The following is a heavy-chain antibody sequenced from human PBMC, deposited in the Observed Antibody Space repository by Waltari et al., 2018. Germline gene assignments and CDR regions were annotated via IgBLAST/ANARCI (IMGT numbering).Heavy chain of an antibody. CDR1: GYSFTTTW. CDR2: FYPGDSDT. D-gene: IGHD3-10*01. CDR3: VVGSSFDY. Sequence: EVQVVQSGAEVKKPGESLKISCEGSGYSFTTTWIGWVRQMPGKGLEWMGIFYPGDSDTRYSPSFQGQVTISADKSINTAYLQWSTLKASDTTMYYCVVGSSFDYWGQGTLVTVSS. V-gene: IGHV5-51*01. J-gene: IGHJ4*02.